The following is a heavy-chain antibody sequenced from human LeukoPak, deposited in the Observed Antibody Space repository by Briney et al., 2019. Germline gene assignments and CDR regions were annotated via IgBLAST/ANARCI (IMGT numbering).Heavy chain of an antibody. CDR3: VRDFTPTTGGYCMDV. CDR1: GFTFSSYS. V-gene: IGHV3-21*01. D-gene: IGHD1-14*01. CDR2: ISSSSSYI. Sequence: GGSLRLSCAASGFTFSSYSMNWVRQAPGKGLEWVSSISSSSSYIYYADSVKGRFAISRDNAKNTLYLQMNSLRAEDTAVYYCVRDFTPTTGGYCMDVWGKGTTVTVSS. J-gene: IGHJ6*03.